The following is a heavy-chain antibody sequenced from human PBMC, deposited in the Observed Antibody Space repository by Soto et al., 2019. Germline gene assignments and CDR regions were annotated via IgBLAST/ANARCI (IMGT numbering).Heavy chain of an antibody. D-gene: IGHD6-6*01. CDR1: GGSISSSNW. V-gene: IGHV4-4*02. CDR2: IYHSGST. Sequence: QVQLQESGPGLVKPSGTLSLTCAVSGGSISSSNWWSWVRQPPGKGLEWLGEIYHSGSTNYNPSLKRRVTISVDKSKNQFSLKLSSVTAADTAVYYCARVGAARFPVDYWGQGTLVTVSS. J-gene: IGHJ4*02. CDR3: ARVGAARFPVDY.